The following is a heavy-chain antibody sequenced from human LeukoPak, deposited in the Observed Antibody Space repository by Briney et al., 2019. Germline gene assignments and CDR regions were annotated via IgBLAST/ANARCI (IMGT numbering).Heavy chain of an antibody. CDR3: ARAGVTPTYFDY. CDR1: GYSISSGYY. Sequence: PSETLSLTCAVSGYSISSGYYWGWIRQPPGKGPEWIGSIYHSGSTYYNPSLKSRVTISVDTSKNQFSLKLSSVTAADTAVYYCARAGVTPTYFDYWGQGTLVTVSS. D-gene: IGHD2-21*02. V-gene: IGHV4-38-2*01. CDR2: IYHSGST. J-gene: IGHJ4*02.